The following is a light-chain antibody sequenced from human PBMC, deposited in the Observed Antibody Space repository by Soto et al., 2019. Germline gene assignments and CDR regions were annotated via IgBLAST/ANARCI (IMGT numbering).Light chain of an antibody. Sequence: EIVLTQSPGTLSLSPGERATLSCRASQSVGSNYLAWYQQKPGQAPRLLIYAASSRATGIPDRFSGSGSGTDFTLTISRLEPEDFAVYYCQQYGSSPYTFGQGTKLEIK. CDR1: QSVGSNY. J-gene: IGKJ2*01. CDR3: QQYGSSPYT. V-gene: IGKV3-20*01. CDR2: AAS.